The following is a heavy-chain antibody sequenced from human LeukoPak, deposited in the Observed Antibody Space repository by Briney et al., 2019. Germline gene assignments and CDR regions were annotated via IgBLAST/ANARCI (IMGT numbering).Heavy chain of an antibody. J-gene: IGHJ4*02. CDR3: AKAPVTTCSGAYCYPFDY. Sequence: PGGSLRLSCAASGFTFSDYYMSWIRQAPGKGLEWVSYIRSSDDTIYYADSVKGRFTISRDSYENTLYLQMNSLRAEDAAVYYCAKAPVTTCSGAYCYPFDYWGQGTLVTVSS. CDR1: GFTFSDYY. D-gene: IGHD2-15*01. V-gene: IGHV3-11*01. CDR2: IRSSDDTI.